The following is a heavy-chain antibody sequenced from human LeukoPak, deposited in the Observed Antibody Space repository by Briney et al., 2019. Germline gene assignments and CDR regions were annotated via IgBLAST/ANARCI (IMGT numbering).Heavy chain of an antibody. CDR2: IYYSGST. CDR1: GSSISSSSYY. Sequence: PSETLSLTCTVSGSSISSSSYYWGWIRQPPGKGLEWIGSIYYSGSTYYNPSLKSRVTISVDTSKNQFSLKLSSVTAADTAVYYCARDIHHYYDSSGYPPGNWFDPWGQGTLVTVSS. D-gene: IGHD3-22*01. V-gene: IGHV4-39*07. CDR3: ARDIHHYYDSSGYPPGNWFDP. J-gene: IGHJ5*02.